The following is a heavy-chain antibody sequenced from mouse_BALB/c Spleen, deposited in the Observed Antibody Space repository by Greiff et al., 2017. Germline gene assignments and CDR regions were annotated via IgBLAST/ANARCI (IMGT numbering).Heavy chain of an antibody. CDR1: GYTFTDYY. J-gene: IGHJ2*01. CDR3: ARGEDGNSFDD. V-gene: IGHV1-77*01. Sequence: QVQLKQSGAELARPGASVKLSCKASGYTFTDYYINWVKQRTGQGLEWIGEIYPGSGNTYYNEKFKGKATLTADKSSSTAYMQLSSLTSEDSAVYFCARGEDGNSFDDWGQGTTLTVSS. CDR2: IYPGSGNT. D-gene: IGHD2-1*01.